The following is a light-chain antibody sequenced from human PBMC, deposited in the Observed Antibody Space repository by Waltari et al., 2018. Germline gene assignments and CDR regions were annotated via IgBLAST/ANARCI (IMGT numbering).Light chain of an antibody. CDR2: GAS. J-gene: IGKJ2*01. V-gene: IGKV3-15*01. CDR3: QQYNDWPPAYT. Sequence: EIVMTQSPATLSVSPGERVTLSCRASQRISTNLAWYQQKPGQAPRLLIYGASTRATGVPARFSGSGSGTQFTLTISSLQSEDFTLYYCQQYNDWPPAYTFGQGTKLEIK. CDR1: QRISTN.